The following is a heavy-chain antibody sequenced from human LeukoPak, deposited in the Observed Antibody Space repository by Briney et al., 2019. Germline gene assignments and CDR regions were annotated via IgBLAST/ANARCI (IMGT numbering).Heavy chain of an antibody. CDR1: GGSFSGYY. V-gene: IGHV4-34*01. J-gene: IGHJ5*02. CDR2: INHSGST. Sequence: SETLSLTCAVYGGSFSGYYWSWIRQPPGKGLEWFGEINHSGSTNYNPSLKSRVTISVDTSKNQFSLKLSSVTAADTAVYYCARGGRRNYGDYEVWFDPWGQGTLVTVSS. D-gene: IGHD4-17*01. CDR3: ARGGRRNYGDYEVWFDP.